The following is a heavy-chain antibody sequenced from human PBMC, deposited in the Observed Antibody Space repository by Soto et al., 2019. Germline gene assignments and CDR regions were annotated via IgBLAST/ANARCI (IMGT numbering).Heavy chain of an antibody. V-gene: IGHV3-48*01. J-gene: IGHJ4*02. CDR2: ISSSSSTI. CDR1: GFTFSSFS. Sequence: PGGSLRLSCAASGFTFSSFSMNWVRQAPGKGLEWVSYISSSSSTIYYTDSVKGRFTISRDNAKNSLYLQMNGLRAEDTAVYYCARDGTYCTSTSCYVFDYWGQGTLVTVSS. CDR3: ARDGTYCTSTSCYVFDY. D-gene: IGHD2-2*01.